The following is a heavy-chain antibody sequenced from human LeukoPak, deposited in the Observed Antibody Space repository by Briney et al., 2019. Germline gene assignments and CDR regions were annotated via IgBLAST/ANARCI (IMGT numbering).Heavy chain of an antibody. CDR1: GFTFSSYG. D-gene: IGHD3-9*01. V-gene: IGHV3-30*18. J-gene: IGHJ4*02. Sequence: GRSLRLSCAASGFTFSSYGMHWVRLAPGKGLEWVAVISYDGSKKYYADSVKGRFTISRDNPKNTVYLQMSSLRAEDTAVYYCAKEATGYYVDYWGQGTLVTVSS. CDR3: AKEATGYYVDY. CDR2: ISYDGSKK.